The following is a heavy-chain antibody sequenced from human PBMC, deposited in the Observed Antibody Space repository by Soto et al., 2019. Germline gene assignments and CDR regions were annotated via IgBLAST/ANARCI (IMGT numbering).Heavy chain of an antibody. V-gene: IGHV3-74*01. D-gene: IGHD5-18*01. J-gene: IGHJ4*02. CDR3: ARDPDYSYGH. Sequence: PGGSLRLSCAASGFTFSSYAMSWVRQAPGKGLVWVSRISSGGSSTCYADSVKGRFTISRDNAKNTLYLQMNSLRAEDTAVYYCARDPDYSYGHWGQGTLVTVSS. CDR2: ISSGGSST. CDR1: GFTFSSYA.